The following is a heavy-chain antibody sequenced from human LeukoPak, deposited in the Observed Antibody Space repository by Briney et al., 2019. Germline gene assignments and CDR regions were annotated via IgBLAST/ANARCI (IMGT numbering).Heavy chain of an antibody. CDR3: ARPRLTYYDFWSGSDDAFDI. D-gene: IGHD3-3*01. V-gene: IGHV4-34*01. J-gene: IGHJ3*02. Sequence: SETLSLTCAVYGGSFSGYYWSWIRQPPGKGLEWIGEISHSGSTNYNPSLKSRVTISVDTSKNQFSLKLSSVTAADTAVYYCARPRLTYYDFWSGSDDAFDIWGQGTMVTVSS. CDR2: ISHSGST. CDR1: GGSFSGYY.